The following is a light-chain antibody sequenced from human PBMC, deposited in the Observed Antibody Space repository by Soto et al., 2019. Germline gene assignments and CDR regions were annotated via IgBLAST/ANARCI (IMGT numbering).Light chain of an antibody. Sequence: EIVLTQSPGTLSLSPGERATLSCRANQSVRSAYLAWYQHKPGQPPTLLIYAASSRVTGIPDRFSGSGSGRDFALFISRLEHEDFEVYYCQEYGSSSTWTFGLGTKVEIK. V-gene: IGKV3-20*01. J-gene: IGKJ1*01. CDR2: AAS. CDR3: QEYGSSSTWT. CDR1: QSVRSAY.